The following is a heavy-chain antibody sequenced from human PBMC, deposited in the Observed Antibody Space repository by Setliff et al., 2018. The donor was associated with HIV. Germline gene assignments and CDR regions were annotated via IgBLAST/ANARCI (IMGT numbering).Heavy chain of an antibody. CDR3: EAATVGETGYYGIDV. D-gene: IGHD1-26*01. CDR2: IYHTGYS. V-gene: IGHV4-59*01. J-gene: IGHJ6*02. Sequence: SETLSLTCKVSGASINSYYWSWIRQPPGKGLEWIGYIYHTGYSNSKPSLESRVTLSLDTSKNQFSLRLNSVTAADTAVYYCEAATVGETGYYGIDVWGPGTTVTVSS. CDR1: GASINSYY.